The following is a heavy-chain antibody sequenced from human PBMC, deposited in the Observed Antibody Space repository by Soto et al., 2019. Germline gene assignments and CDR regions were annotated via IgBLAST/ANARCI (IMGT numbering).Heavy chain of an antibody. D-gene: IGHD3-3*01. CDR2: INAGNDNT. V-gene: IGHV1-3*01. J-gene: IGHJ4*02. CDR1: GYTLSTHA. CDR3: ARDQHYNIWSGYYMGTPFDY. Sequence: ASVKVSCKASGYTLSTHAMHWVRQAPGQSLEWMGWINAGNDNTKYSQRLQDRVTIIRDTSASTVYMELSSLRSEDTAVYYCARDQHYNIWSGYYMGTPFDYWGQGTQVTVSS.